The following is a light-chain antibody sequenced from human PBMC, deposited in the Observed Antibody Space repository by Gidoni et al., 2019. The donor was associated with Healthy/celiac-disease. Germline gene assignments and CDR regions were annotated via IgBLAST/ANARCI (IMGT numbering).Light chain of an antibody. CDR1: QGISNY. J-gene: IGKJ4*01. CDR3: QKYNSAPPLT. V-gene: IGKV1-27*01. CDR2: AAS. Sequence: DIQMTQSPSSLSASVVDRVTITCRASQGISNYLAWYQQKPGKVPKLLIYAASTLQSGVPSRFSGSGSETDFTLTISSLQPEDVATYYCQKYNSAPPLTFGGGTKVEIK.